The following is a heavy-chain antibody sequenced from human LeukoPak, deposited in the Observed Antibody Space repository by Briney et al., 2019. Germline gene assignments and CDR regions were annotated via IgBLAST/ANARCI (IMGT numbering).Heavy chain of an antibody. CDR2: INPSGGST. D-gene: IGHD2-2*02. V-gene: IGHV1-46*01. CDR3: ARDLEGMVPAAIGDNYYYYYMDV. Sequence: ASVKVSCKASGYTFTSYYMHWVRQAPGQGLEWMGIINPSGGSTSYAQKFQGRVTMTRDTSTSTVYMELSSLRSEDTAVYYCARDLEGMVPAAIGDNYYYYYMDVWGKGTTVTVSS. J-gene: IGHJ6*03. CDR1: GYTFTSYY.